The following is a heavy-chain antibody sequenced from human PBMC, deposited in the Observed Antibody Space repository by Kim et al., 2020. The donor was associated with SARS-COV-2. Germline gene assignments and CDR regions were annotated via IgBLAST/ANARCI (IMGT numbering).Heavy chain of an antibody. V-gene: IGHV3-30*18. CDR3: AKDRGGDYGDYGMVV. J-gene: IGHJ6*02. CDR1: GFTFSSYG. D-gene: IGHD3-16*01. Sequence: GGSLRLSCAASGFTFSSYGMHWVRQAPGKGLEWVAVISYDGSNKYYADSVKGRFTISRDNSKNTLYLQMNSLRAEDTAVYYCAKDRGGDYGDYGMVVWC. CDR2: ISYDGSNK.